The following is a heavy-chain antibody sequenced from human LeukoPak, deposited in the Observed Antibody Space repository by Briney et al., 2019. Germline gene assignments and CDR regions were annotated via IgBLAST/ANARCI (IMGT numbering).Heavy chain of an antibody. V-gene: IGHV1-18*01. CDR1: GYTFTSYG. D-gene: IGHD2-15*01. CDR3: ARDYLAGSGPGEFDP. J-gene: IGHJ5*02. CDR2: ISAYNVNT. Sequence: ASVKVSCKASGYTFTSYGISWVRQDPGQGLEWMGWISAYNVNTNYAHKLQGRVSMTTDTSTSTAYMELRSLRSDDTEVYYCARDYLAGSGPGEFDPWGQGTLVTVSS.